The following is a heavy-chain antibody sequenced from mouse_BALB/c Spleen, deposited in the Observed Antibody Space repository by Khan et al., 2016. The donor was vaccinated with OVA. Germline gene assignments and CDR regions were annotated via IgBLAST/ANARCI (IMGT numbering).Heavy chain of an antibody. V-gene: IGHV1S132*01. Sequence: QVQLQQSGAELVKPGASVKLSCKTSGYTFTSYWIQWVKQRPGQGLGWIGQIFPGTGTTYYTENFKGKATLTVDTSPNTAYMQFSSLTSEDSAVYFCARGYFGNYEFAYWGQGTLVTVSP. CDR2: IFPGTGTT. D-gene: IGHD2-1*01. CDR3: ARGYFGNYEFAY. J-gene: IGHJ3*01. CDR1: GYTFTSYW.